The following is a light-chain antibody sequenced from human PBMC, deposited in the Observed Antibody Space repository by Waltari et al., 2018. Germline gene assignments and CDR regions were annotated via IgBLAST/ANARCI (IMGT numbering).Light chain of an antibody. V-gene: IGLV2-8*01. Sequence: QSALTQPPSASGSPGQSVTITSTGTSSDIGAYDYVPWYQQRPGKAPTLMIFGVNKWPSGVLDRFSGSKSGNTASLTIFGLRPEDEADYYCSSYAGTNNLVVFGGGTKLTVL. CDR1: SSDIGAYDY. CDR2: GVN. J-gene: IGLJ2*01. CDR3: SSYAGTNNLVV.